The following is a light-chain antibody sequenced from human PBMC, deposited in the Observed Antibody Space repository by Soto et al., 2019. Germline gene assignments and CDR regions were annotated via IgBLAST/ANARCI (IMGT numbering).Light chain of an antibody. J-gene: IGKJ4*01. CDR2: GTS. CDR1: QNIRGF. CDR3: QQSFSNYLT. Sequence: DILITQSPSSLSASVGVRVTITCRSSQNIRGFLHWYQQKSGKAPRLLIYGTSHLESGVPSRFGGSGSGTDFTLTITGLQPEDSASYFCQQSFSNYLTLGGGTKVDIK. V-gene: IGKV1-39*01.